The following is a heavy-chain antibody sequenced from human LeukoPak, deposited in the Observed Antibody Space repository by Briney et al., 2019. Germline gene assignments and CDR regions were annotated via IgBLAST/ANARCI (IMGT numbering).Heavy chain of an antibody. CDR1: GFTFDDYG. V-gene: IGHV3-20*04. CDR3: AREYSSGWPDAFDI. D-gene: IGHD6-19*01. J-gene: IGHJ3*02. Sequence: GSLRLSCAASGFTFDDYGMSWVRQAPGKGLEWVSGINWNGDSTGYADSVKGRFTISRDNAKNSLYLQMNSLRAEDTALYYCAREYSSGWPDAFDIWGQGTMVTVSS. CDR2: INWNGDST.